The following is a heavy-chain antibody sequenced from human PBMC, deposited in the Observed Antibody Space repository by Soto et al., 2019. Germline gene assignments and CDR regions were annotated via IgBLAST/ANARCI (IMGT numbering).Heavy chain of an antibody. CDR3: AKDNRWLVPTYFDY. J-gene: IGHJ4*02. D-gene: IGHD6-19*01. CDR2: ISGNGGRT. Sequence: EVQLLESGGGLVQPGGSLRLSCAASGFTFSSYAMNWVRQAPGKGLEWVSVISGNGGRTDYADSVKGRFTISRDNFKNTLYLQMNSLRVEDTAMYYCAKDNRWLVPTYFDYWGQGTLVTVSS. CDR1: GFTFSSYA. V-gene: IGHV3-23*01.